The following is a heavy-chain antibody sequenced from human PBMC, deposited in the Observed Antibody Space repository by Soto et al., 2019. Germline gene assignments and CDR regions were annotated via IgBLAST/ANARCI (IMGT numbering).Heavy chain of an antibody. CDR3: ARHLRGYCSSTSCYPFYYYGMDV. Sequence: GESLKISCKGSGYSFTSYWIGWVRQMPGKGLEWMGIIYPGDSDTRCSPSFQGQVTISADKSISTAYLQWSSLKASDTAMYYCARHLRGYCSSTSCYPFYYYGMDVWGQGTTVTVSS. V-gene: IGHV5-51*01. CDR1: GYSFTSYW. CDR2: IYPGDSDT. J-gene: IGHJ6*02. D-gene: IGHD2-2*01.